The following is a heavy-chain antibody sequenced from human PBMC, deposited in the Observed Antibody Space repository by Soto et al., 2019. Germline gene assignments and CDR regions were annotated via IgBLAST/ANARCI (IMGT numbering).Heavy chain of an antibody. CDR3: ARKQWPDKYYFDY. CDR2: INHSGST. Sequence: SETLSLTCAVYGGSFSGYYWSWIRQPPGKGLEWIGEINHSGSTNYNPSLKSRVTISVDTSKNQFSLKLSSVTAADTAVYYCARKQWPDKYYFDYWGQGTLVTVSS. V-gene: IGHV4-34*01. D-gene: IGHD6-19*01. J-gene: IGHJ4*02. CDR1: GGSFSGYY.